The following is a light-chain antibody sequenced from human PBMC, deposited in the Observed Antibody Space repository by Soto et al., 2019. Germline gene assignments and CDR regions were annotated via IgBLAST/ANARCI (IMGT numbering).Light chain of an antibody. CDR3: SSYAGSSNV. Sequence: QTVFTPPPASSGSPGQSVAICCTGASSDVGGYNYVSWYQQHPGKATKLMIYEVNKRPSGVPDRFSDSKSGNTASLTVSGLQAEDEADYYCSSYAGSSNVFGTRTKVTVL. CDR1: SSDVGGYNY. CDR2: EVN. J-gene: IGLJ1*01. V-gene: IGLV2-8*01.